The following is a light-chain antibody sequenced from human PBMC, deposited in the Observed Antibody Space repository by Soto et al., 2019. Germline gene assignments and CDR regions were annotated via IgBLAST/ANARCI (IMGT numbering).Light chain of an antibody. J-gene: IGKJ5*01. CDR2: DAS. CDR1: QDISKN. Sequence: IQMTQSPSSLSASVEERVTITCQASQDISKNLNWYQQKPGKAPNLLIYDASSLQTGVPSRFIGSGSAIHFTFTISSLQPEDIATYYCQQYDNLLPITFGQGTRLEIK. V-gene: IGKV1-33*01. CDR3: QQYDNLLPIT.